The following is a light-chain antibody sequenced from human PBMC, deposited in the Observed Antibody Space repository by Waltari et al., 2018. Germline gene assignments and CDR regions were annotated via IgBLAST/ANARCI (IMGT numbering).Light chain of an antibody. CDR2: LAS. CDR3: MQAVQTPHT. J-gene: IGKJ2*01. CDR1: QSLLHRNGYKS. Sequence: DIVMTQSPVSLTVTPGEPASISCRSSQSLLHRNGYKSLDWYVPKPGQSPHLLIYLASSRASGVPDRFSGSGSGTDFTLEISRVEAEDVGIYYCMQAVQTPHTFGQGTKLEIK. V-gene: IGKV2-28*01.